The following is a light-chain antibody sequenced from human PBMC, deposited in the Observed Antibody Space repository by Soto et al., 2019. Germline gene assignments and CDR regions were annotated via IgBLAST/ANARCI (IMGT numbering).Light chain of an antibody. V-gene: IGLV2-14*01. CDR3: RSYTSSNAVV. CDR2: EVS. J-gene: IGLJ2*01. Sequence: QSALTQPASVSGSPGQSITISCNETSRDVGGYVSWYQQHPGKAPKLMIYEVSNRPSGVSNRFSGSKSGNTASLTISWLQAEDEADYYCRSYTSSNAVVFGGGTKLTVL. CDR1: SRDVGGY.